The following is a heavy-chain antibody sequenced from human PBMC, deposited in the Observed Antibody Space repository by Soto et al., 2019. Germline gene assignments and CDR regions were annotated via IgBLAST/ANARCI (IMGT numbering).Heavy chain of an antibody. Sequence: SETLCLTCAVSGGSFSGYYWSWIRQAPGKGLEWIGDINHSGSTNYNPSLKSRVTISVDTSKNQFSLKLSSVTAADTAVYYCARGRLVLLWFGEYYGMDVWGQGTTVT. D-gene: IGHD3-10*01. CDR2: INHSGST. CDR1: GGSFSGYY. CDR3: ARGRLVLLWFGEYYGMDV. J-gene: IGHJ6*02. V-gene: IGHV4-34*01.